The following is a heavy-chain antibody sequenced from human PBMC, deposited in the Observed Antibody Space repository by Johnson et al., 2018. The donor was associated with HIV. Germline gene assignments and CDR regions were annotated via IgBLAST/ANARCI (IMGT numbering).Heavy chain of an antibody. CDR1: GFTFSTYA. D-gene: IGHD2/OR15-2a*01. J-gene: IGHJ3*02. Sequence: VQLVESGGGLVQPGGSLRLSCAASGFTFSTYAMHWVRQAPGKGLVWVSRIYGDGSSTTYADSVKGRFTISRDNSKNTLYLQMTSLGNEDTAVYYCVRGNMAWGVPGLDIWGQGTRVTVSS. V-gene: IGHV3-74*02. CDR2: IYGDGSST. CDR3: VRGNMAWGVPGLDI.